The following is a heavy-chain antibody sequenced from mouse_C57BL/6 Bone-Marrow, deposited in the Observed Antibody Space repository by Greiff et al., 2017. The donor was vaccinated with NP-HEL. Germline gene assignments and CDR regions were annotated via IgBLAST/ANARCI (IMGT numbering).Heavy chain of an antibody. V-gene: IGHV1-74*01. J-gene: IGHJ2*01. CDR3: ALITTVVAVDY. D-gene: IGHD1-1*01. CDR1: GYTFTSYW. Sequence: QVQLQQPGAELVKPGASVKVSCKASGYTFTSYWMHWVKQRPGQGLEWIGRIHPSDSDTNYNQKFKGKATVTVEKSSSTAYMQLSSLTLEDSAVYYCALITTVVAVDYWGQGTTLTVSS. CDR2: IHPSDSDT.